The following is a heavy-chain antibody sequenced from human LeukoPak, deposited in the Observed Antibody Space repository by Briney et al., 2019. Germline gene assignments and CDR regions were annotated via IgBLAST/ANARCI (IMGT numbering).Heavy chain of an antibody. Sequence: GGSLRLTCAASGFTFSSYGMHWVRQAPGKGLEWVAFIRYDGSNKYYADSVKGRFTISRDNSKNTLYLQMNSLRAEDTAVYYCAKGPSGVLGYYTVGAFDIWGQGTMVTVSS. CDR3: AKGPSGVLGYYTVGAFDI. CDR1: GFTFSSYG. D-gene: IGHD3-3*01. CDR2: IRYDGSNK. V-gene: IGHV3-30*02. J-gene: IGHJ3*02.